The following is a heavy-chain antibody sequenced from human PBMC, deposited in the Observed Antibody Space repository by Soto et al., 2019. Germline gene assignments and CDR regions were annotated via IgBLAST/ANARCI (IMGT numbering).Heavy chain of an antibody. CDR1: GGTFSSYA. D-gene: IGHD2-21*01. J-gene: IGHJ6*02. CDR2: VIPIFGTA. V-gene: IGHV1-69*13. Sequence: GASVKVSCKASGGTFSSYAISWVRQAPGQGLEWMGGVIPIFGTANYAQKFQCRVTITADESTSTAYMELSSLRSEDTAVYYCARGTASRTLSCYSYYGMDVWGQGTTVTVSS. CDR3: ARGTASRTLSCYSYYGMDV.